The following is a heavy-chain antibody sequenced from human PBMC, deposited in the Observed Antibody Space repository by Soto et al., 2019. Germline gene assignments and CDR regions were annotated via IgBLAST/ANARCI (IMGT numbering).Heavy chain of an antibody. D-gene: IGHD2-2*01. J-gene: IGHJ6*03. CDR3: VRGTGVPAARYYYNYMYV. CDR1: GDTLTTYY. V-gene: IGHV1-46*01. Sequence: ASVKVSCKTSGDTLTTYYIHWVRQAPGQGPEWMGVINPGGGGTSYSQKFQDRVTLSRDTSTTTVYMELSSLSSEDTAVYYCVRGTGVPAARYYYNYMYVWAKGTTATVSS. CDR2: INPGGGGT.